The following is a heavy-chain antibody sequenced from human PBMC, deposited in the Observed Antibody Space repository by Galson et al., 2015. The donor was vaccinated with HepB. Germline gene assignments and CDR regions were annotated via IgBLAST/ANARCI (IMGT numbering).Heavy chain of an antibody. CDR1: GFTFSSYG. J-gene: IGHJ3*02. CDR2: IWNDGSNK. Sequence: SLRLSCAASGFTFSSYGIHWVRQAPGKGLEWVAVIWNDGSNKYYVDSVKGRFTISRDNSKNTLYLQMNSLKASDTAMYYCARSGHPDAFDIWGQGTMVTVSS. V-gene: IGHV3-33*01. CDR3: ARSGHPDAFDI.